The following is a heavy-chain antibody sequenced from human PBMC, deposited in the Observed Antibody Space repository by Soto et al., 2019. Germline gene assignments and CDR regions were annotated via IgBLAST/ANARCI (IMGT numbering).Heavy chain of an antibody. V-gene: IGHV3-15*07. CDR3: TTSNYDFWSGYHSYGMDV. D-gene: IGHD3-3*01. Sequence: GGSLRLSCVASGFTFSTYAMHWVRQAPGKGLEWVGRIKSKTDGGTTDYAAPVKGRFTISRDDSKNTLYLQMNSLKTEDTAVYYCTTSNYDFWSGYHSYGMDVWGQGTTVTVSS. CDR2: IKSKTDGGTT. J-gene: IGHJ6*02. CDR1: GFTFSTYA.